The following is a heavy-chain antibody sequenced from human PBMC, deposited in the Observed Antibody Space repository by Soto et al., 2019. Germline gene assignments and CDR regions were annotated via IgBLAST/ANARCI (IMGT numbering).Heavy chain of an antibody. J-gene: IGHJ6*02. CDR3: ARDRLGYYYYGMDV. Sequence: GGSLRLSCAASGFTFSSYGMHWFRQAPGKGLEWVAVIWYDGSNKYYADSVKGRFTISRDNSKNTLYLQMNSLRAEDTAVYYCARDRLGYYYYGMDVWGQGTTVTVSS. V-gene: IGHV3-33*01. D-gene: IGHD2-21*01. CDR2: IWYDGSNK. CDR1: GFTFSSYG.